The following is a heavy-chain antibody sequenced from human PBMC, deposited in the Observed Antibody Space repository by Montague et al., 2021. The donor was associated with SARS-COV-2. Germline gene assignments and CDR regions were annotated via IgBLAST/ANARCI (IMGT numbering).Heavy chain of an antibody. J-gene: IGHJ6*02. CDR2: LVVSCRT. V-gene: IGHV4-61*02. CDR3: ARLAGFHTYFAFDV. Sequence: TLSLTCGVSGASISSGAYSRSCIRQPAGEGLAWIGRLVVSCRTSQNPALRSRVTMSVDASENHFSLKVTSVTVSYTVVHYCARLAGFHTYFAFDVWGQGTTV. D-gene: IGHD6-19*01. CDR1: GASISSGAYS.